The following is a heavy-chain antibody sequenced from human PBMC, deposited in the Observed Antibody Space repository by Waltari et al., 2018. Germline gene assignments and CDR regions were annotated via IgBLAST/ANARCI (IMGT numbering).Heavy chain of an antibody. D-gene: IGHD2-15*01. J-gene: IGHJ6*02. CDR3: ARVQHCGPGSCYSSAMDV. Sequence: EVRLLESGGGLVRPGGSLRRSCDASGFPFSLYTMHCVRPAPGKGPELVSSIDTTGNHIYYSDPVRGRFTISRDNAQNSLFLQLNSLRGEDTALYYCARVQHCGPGSCYSSAMDVWGQGTAVTVSS. V-gene: IGHV3-21*02. CDR2: IDTTGNHI. CDR1: GFPFSLYT.